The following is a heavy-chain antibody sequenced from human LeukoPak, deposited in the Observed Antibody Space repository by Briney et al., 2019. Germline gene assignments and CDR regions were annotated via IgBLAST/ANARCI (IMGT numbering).Heavy chain of an antibody. D-gene: IGHD6-6*01. J-gene: IGHJ4*02. V-gene: IGHV3-30*18. CDR2: ISYDGSNK. CDR3: AKDGSIASFDY. Sequence: GGSLRLSCAASGFTLSSYGMHWVRQAPGKGLEWVAVISYDGSNKYYADSVKGRFTISRDNSKNTLYLQMNSLRAEDTAVYYCAKDGSIASFDYWGQGTLVTVSS. CDR1: GFTLSSYG.